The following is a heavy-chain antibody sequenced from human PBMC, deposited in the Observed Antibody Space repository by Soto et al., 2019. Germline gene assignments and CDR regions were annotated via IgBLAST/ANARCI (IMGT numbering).Heavy chain of an antibody. CDR3: ARHSYGCSSTSCYTGPGMDV. CDR1: GYSFTSYW. D-gene: IGHD2-2*02. J-gene: IGHJ6*02. Sequence: GESLKISCKGSGYSFTSYWISWARQMPGKGLEWMGRIDPGDSYTNYSPSFQGHVTISADKSISTAYLQWSSLKASDTAMYYCARHSYGCSSTSCYTGPGMDVWGQGTTVTVSS. CDR2: IDPGDSYT. V-gene: IGHV5-10-1*01.